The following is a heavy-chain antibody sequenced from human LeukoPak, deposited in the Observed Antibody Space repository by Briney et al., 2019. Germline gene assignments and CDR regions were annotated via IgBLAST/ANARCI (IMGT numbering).Heavy chain of an antibody. J-gene: IGHJ4*02. D-gene: IGHD4-11*01. CDR1: GFTFSSYA. CDR3: ARATAIRGYFDY. Sequence: GGSLRLSCAASGFTFSSYAMHWVRQAPGKGLEWVAVISYDGSNKYYADSVKGRFTISRDNSKNTLYLQMNSLRAEDTAVYYCARATAIRGYFDYWGQGTLVTVSS. CDR2: ISYDGSNK. V-gene: IGHV3-30-3*01.